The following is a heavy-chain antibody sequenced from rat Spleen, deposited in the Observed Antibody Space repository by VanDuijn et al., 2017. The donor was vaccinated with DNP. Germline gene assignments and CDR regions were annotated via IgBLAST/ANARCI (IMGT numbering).Heavy chain of an antibody. CDR3: ARQTTALYFDY. CDR1: GFTFSDYY. CDR2: ISTSGSRT. D-gene: IGHD1-11*01. V-gene: IGHV5S11*01. J-gene: IGHJ2*01. Sequence: EVQLVESGGGLVQPGRSLKLSCAASGFTFSDYYMAWVRQAPKKGLEWVAAISTSGSRTYYPDSVKGRFTISRDNAKSTLYLQMDSLRSEETATYYCARQTTALYFDYWGQGVMVTVSS.